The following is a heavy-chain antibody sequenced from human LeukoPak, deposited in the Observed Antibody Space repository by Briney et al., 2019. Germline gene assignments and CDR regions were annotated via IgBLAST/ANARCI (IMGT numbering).Heavy chain of an antibody. J-gene: IGHJ4*02. CDR2: IIPIFGTA. D-gene: IGHD3-10*01. Sequence: SVKVSCKASGGTFSSYAISWVRQAPGQGLEWMGGIIPIFGTANYAQKFQGRVTITTDESTSAAYMELSSLRSEDTAVYYCAREAWFGELSYFDYWGQGTLVTVSS. CDR3: AREAWFGELSYFDY. V-gene: IGHV1-69*05. CDR1: GGTFSSYA.